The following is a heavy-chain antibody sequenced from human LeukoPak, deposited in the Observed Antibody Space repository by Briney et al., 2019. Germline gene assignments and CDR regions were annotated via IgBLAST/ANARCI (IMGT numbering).Heavy chain of an antibody. D-gene: IGHD3-9*01. V-gene: IGHV7-4-1*02. Sequence: ASVKVSCKASGYSFTNYAMNWVRQAPGQGLEWMGWINTNTGNPAYAQGFTGRFVFSLDTSVSTAYLQISSLEAEDTAVYYCAREGGVLRYFDWPSGYFDCWGQGTLVTVSS. J-gene: IGHJ4*02. CDR2: INTNTGNP. CDR1: GYSFTNYA. CDR3: AREGGVLRYFDWPSGYFDC.